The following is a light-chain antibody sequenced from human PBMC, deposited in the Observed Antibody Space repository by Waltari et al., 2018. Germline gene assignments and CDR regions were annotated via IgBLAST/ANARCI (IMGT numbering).Light chain of an antibody. Sequence: SCRASQSVGKYLVGEQQKPGQAPRLLIYDASTRATGSPDRVSGSGSGTDFSLTISRLEPEDFAVYYCQKYVNLPATFGQGTRVEIK. CDR2: DAS. V-gene: IGKV3-20*01. CDR3: QKYVNLPAT. J-gene: IGKJ1*01. CDR1: QSVGKY.